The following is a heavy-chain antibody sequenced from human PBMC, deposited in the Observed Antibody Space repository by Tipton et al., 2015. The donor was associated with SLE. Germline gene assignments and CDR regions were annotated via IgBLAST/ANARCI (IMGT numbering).Heavy chain of an antibody. CDR3: ARSMRVGSEDY. CDR1: GGSISSHY. D-gene: IGHD6-19*01. Sequence: TLSLTCTVSGGSISSHYWSWIRQPPGKGLEWIGYVYYSGITNYNPSLKSRVTISVDTSKNQFSLKLSSVTAADTAVYYCARSMRVGSEDYWGQGTLVTVSS. CDR2: VYYSGIT. V-gene: IGHV4-59*08. J-gene: IGHJ4*02.